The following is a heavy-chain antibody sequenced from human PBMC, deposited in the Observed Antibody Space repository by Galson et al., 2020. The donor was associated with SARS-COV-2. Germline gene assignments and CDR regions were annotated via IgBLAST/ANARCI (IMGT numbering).Heavy chain of an antibody. D-gene: IGHD1-7*01. CDR1: GDSMNSGDYY. CDR2: IYYSGST. Sequence: ASETLSLTCTVSGDSMNSGDYYWNWIRQPPGKSLEWIGYIYYSGSTLYNPSLESRAAISLDTSKNQFSLDLRSVTAADTAVYYCARQPGGELFGVDVWGQGTTVTVSS. J-gene: IGHJ6*02. V-gene: IGHV4-30-4*01. CDR3: ARQPGGELFGVDV.